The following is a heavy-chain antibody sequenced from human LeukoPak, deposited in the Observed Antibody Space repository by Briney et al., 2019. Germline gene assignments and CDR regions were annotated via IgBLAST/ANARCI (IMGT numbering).Heavy chain of an antibody. CDR2: INPRGGST. V-gene: IGHV1-46*01. CDR1: GYTFTIYY. J-gene: IGHJ5*02. CDR3: ARSFSASNWLDP. Sequence: ASVKASCKASGYTFTIYYMCWVRQAPGQRLEWMGIINPRGGSTSYAQKFQSRVTMTRDMSTSTVYMAVRSLPSDDTAVYYCARSFSASNWLDPWGQGTLVTVSS.